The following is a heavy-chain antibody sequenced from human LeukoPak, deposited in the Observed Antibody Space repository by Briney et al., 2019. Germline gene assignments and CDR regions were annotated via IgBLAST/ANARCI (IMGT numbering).Heavy chain of an antibody. J-gene: IGHJ4*02. CDR2: FYSGGTT. CDR1: GLTVTTNY. V-gene: IGHV3-53*01. CDR3: ARGWSWNFYLGN. D-gene: IGHD1-7*01. Sequence: GGSLRLFCAASGLTVTTNYMSWARQAPGKGLEWVSVFYSGGTTYYADSMKGRFTISRDNSKNTLYLQMDSLRVEDTAVYYCARGWSWNFYLGNWGQGTLVTVSS.